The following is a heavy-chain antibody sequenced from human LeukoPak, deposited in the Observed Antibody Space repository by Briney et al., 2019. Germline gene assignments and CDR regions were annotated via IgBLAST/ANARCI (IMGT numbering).Heavy chain of an antibody. D-gene: IGHD4-17*01. J-gene: IGHJ4*02. CDR3: AREISDYASAY. Sequence: ASVKVSCKASGYPFTGYYIHWVRQAPGQGLEWMGCINPNSGGTNYAQKFQGRVTMTSDTSITTAYMDLSRLTSDDTAVYYCAREISDYASAYWGQGTLVTVSS. V-gene: IGHV1-2*02. CDR2: INPNSGGT. CDR1: GYPFTGYY.